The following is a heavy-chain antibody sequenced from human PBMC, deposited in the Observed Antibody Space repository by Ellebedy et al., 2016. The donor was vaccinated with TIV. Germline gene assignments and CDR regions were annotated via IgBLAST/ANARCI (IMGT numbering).Heavy chain of an antibody. CDR2: IRVDGNEK. Sequence: GGSLRLSCAASGFSFSSYWMSWVRQAPGKGLEWVANIRVDGNEKYYVDSVKGRFTISRDNAKNSLHLQMNSLRVEDTALYYCATDGSYGDYLSPTHAFAFWGQGTVVTVSS. CDR1: GFSFSSYW. J-gene: IGHJ3*01. D-gene: IGHD4-17*01. CDR3: ATDGSYGDYLSPTHAFAF. V-gene: IGHV3-7*01.